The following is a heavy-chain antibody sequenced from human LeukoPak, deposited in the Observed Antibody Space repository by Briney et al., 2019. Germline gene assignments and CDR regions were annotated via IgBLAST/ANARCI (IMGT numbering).Heavy chain of an antibody. CDR1: GGSVSTGFHY. J-gene: IGHJ4*02. CDR3: ADSTNYYNSSGYSVN. CDR2: IYHNGNT. D-gene: IGHD3-22*01. V-gene: IGHV4-30-4*01. Sequence: SQTLSLTCTVSGGSVSTGFHYWSWIRQPPGGGLEWMGIIYHNGNTYYNPSLKSRLTILIDTSKNRFSLRLHPVTAADTAVYYCADSTNYYNSSGYSVNWGQGTLVTVSS.